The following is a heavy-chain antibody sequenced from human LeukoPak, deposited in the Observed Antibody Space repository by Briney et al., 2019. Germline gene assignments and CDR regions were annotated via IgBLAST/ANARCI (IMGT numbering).Heavy chain of an antibody. CDR2: IYYSGST. J-gene: IGHJ3*02. V-gene: IGHV4-59*01. CDR1: GGSISSYY. D-gene: IGHD2-2*01. CDR3: ARGSSHDAFDI. Sequence: SETLSLTCTVSGGSISSYYGSWIRQPPGKGLEWIGYIYYSGSTNYSPSLKSRVTISVDTSKNQFSLKLSSVTAADTAVYYCARGSSHDAFDIWGQGTMVTVSS.